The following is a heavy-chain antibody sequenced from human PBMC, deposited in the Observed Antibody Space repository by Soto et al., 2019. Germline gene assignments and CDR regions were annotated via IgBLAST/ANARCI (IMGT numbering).Heavy chain of an antibody. D-gene: IGHD3-22*01. CDR2: IYYSGST. V-gene: IGHV4-59*01. CDR1: GGSISSYY. J-gene: IGHJ4*02. CDR3: ARAGYYDTSNFDY. Sequence: SETLSITCTVSGGSISSYYWSWIRQPPGKGLEWIGYIYYSGSTNYNPSLKSRVTISVDTSKNQFSLKLSSVTAADTAVYYCARAGYYDTSNFDYWGQGTLVTVSS.